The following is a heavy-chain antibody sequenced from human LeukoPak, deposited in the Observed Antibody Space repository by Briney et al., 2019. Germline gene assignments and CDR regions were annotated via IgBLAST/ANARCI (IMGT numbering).Heavy chain of an antibody. CDR2: ISYDGSNK. V-gene: IGHV3-30*04. CDR1: GFTFSSYA. CDR3: ARRNHYESKESDY. J-gene: IGHJ4*02. Sequence: GWSLRLSCAASGFTFSSYAMHWVRQAPGKGLEWVAVISYDGSNKYYADSVKGRFTISRDNSKNTLYLEMNSLRAEDKAVYYCARRNHYESKESDYWGQGTLVTVSS. D-gene: IGHD3-22*01.